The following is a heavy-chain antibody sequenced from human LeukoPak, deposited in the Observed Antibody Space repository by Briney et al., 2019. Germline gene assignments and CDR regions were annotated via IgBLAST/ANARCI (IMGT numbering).Heavy chain of an antibody. CDR3: ARGGPDSWNYDSYWFDP. J-gene: IGHJ5*02. V-gene: IGHV1-18*01. CDR1: GYTFTSYG. Sequence: GASVTVSCTSSGYTFTSYGISWVRQAPGQGLERMGWICVYNGNTNYAQKLQGRVTITTDTSTSTAYMELRSLRSDDTAVYYCARGGPDSWNYDSYWFDPWGQGTLVTVSS. CDR2: ICVYNGNT. D-gene: IGHD1-7*01.